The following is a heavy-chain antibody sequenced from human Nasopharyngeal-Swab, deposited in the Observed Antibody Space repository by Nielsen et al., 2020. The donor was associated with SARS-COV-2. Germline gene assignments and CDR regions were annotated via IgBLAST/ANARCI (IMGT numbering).Heavy chain of an antibody. CDR2: ISGDSDTT. CDR3: AKDRDSGDDSGEYYHYYSMDV. V-gene: IGHV3-23*01. CDR1: GFTFSNFA. Sequence: GESLKISCAASGFTFSNFAMSWVRQAPGKGLEWVSVISGDSDTTYYADSVRGRFTISRDNSKNTLNLQMNSLRAEDTAMYYCAKDRDSGDDSGEYYHYYSMDVWGQGTSVTVS. J-gene: IGHJ6*02. D-gene: IGHD5-12*01.